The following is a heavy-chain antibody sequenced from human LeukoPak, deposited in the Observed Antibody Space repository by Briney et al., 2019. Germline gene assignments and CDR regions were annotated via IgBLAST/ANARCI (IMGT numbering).Heavy chain of an antibody. Sequence: ASVKVSCKASGYTFTSYIISWVRQAPGQGLEWMGWINAYNGNTDYAQRVQGRVTMTTDTSTSTAYTELRSLRSDDTAVYYCARDRHIAAAVYYYYMDVWGKGTAVTVSS. D-gene: IGHD6-13*01. CDR1: GYTFTSYI. CDR3: ARDRHIAAAVYYYYMDV. J-gene: IGHJ6*03. CDR2: INAYNGNT. V-gene: IGHV1-18*01.